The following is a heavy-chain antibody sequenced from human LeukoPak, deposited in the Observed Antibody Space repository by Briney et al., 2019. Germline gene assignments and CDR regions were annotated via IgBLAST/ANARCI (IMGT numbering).Heavy chain of an antibody. V-gene: IGHV4-59*08. CDR2: IYYSGST. CDR1: GGSISSYD. CDR3: ARSQRGSSGYFDY. Sequence: PSETLSLTCTVSGGSISSYDWSWIRQPPGKGLEWIGYIYYSGSTNYNPSLKSRVTISVDTSKNQFSLKLSSVTAADTAVYYCARSQRGSSGYFDYWGQGTLVTVSS. D-gene: IGHD3-22*01. J-gene: IGHJ4*02.